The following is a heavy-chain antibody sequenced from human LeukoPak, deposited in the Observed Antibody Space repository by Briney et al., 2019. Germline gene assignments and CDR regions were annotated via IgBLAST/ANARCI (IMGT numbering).Heavy chain of an antibody. Sequence: ASVNVSCKASGYTFTNYYIHWVRQAPGQGLEWMGIINPIGGTTDYAQKFQGRVTMTRDTSTSTVYMELSSLRSEDTAVYYCARQQGLQNLNFDYWGQGTLVTVSS. CDR1: GYTFTNYY. J-gene: IGHJ4*02. CDR3: ARQQGLQNLNFDY. CDR2: INPIGGTT. V-gene: IGHV1-46*01. D-gene: IGHD4-11*01.